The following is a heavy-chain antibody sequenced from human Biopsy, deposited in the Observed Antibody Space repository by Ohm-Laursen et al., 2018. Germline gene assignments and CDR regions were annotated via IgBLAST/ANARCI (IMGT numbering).Heavy chain of an antibody. V-gene: IGHV4-39*07. J-gene: IGHJ4*02. CDR1: GGSISNNNYY. CDR2: IFYRGST. D-gene: IGHD5-12*01. CDR3: ARFGSGDYFPTFFDF. Sequence: TLSLTCTVSGGSISNNNYYWGWIRQPPGKGLEWIGSIFYRGSTHYKPSLKSRVTISVDTSKNQFSLKLSSVTAADTAVYYCARFGSGDYFPTFFDFWGQGALVTVSS.